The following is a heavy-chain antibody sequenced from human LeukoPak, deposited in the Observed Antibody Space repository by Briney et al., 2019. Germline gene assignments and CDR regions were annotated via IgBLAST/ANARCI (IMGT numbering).Heavy chain of an antibody. CDR2: IRYDGSNK. J-gene: IGHJ4*02. Sequence: GESLKISCAASGFTFSSYGMHWVRQAPGKGLEWVAFIRYDGSNKYYADSVKGRFTISRDNSKNTLYLQMNSLRAEDTAVYYCAKDRSDIVATYFDYWGQGALVTVSS. CDR3: AKDRSDIVATYFDY. V-gene: IGHV3-30*02. CDR1: GFTFSSYG. D-gene: IGHD5-12*01.